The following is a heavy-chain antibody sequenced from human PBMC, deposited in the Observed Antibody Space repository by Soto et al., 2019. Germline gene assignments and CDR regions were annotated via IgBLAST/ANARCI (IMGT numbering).Heavy chain of an antibody. J-gene: IGHJ5*01. CDR3: MGGYGLLSDS. Sequence: EVQLVESGGGLVQPGGSLRLSCKASAFTFSSYWMNWVRHTPGKGLEWVAIIKKDGSETIYVDSVKGRFTISRDNAQNSLYLQMNSLRVEDTAVYYCMGGYGLLSDSWGQGTLVTVSS. D-gene: IGHD5-18*01. V-gene: IGHV3-7*01. CDR2: IKKDGSET. CDR1: AFTFSSYW.